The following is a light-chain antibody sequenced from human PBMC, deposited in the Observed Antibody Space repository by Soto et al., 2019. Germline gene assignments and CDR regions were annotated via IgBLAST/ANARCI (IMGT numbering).Light chain of an antibody. CDR2: AAS. J-gene: IGKJ4*01. V-gene: IGKV1-9*01. Sequence: DIQLTQSPSFLSASVGDRVTITCRASQGFNSYLAWYQQKPGKAPKLLIYAASTLQSGVPSRFSGSGSGTEFTLTISSLQPEDFATYYCQQLQSYPLTFGGGTKVEI. CDR1: QGFNSY. CDR3: QQLQSYPLT.